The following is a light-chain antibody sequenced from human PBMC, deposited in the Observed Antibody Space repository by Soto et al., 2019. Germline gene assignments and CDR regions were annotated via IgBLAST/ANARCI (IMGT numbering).Light chain of an antibody. CDR2: DVN. V-gene: IGLV2-11*01. J-gene: IGLJ2*01. Sequence: QSVLTQPRSVSGSPGQSVTISCTGTSSDVGGYNFVSWYQQHPGKAPKLIIYDVNKRPSGVPNRFSGSKSGNTASLTVSGLQAEDEADYYCCSYAATYTVFGGGTKVTVL. CDR1: SSDVGGYNF. CDR3: CSYAATYTV.